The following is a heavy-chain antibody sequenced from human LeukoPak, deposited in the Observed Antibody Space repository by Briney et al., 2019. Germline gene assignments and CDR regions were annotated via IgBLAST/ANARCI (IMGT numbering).Heavy chain of an antibody. J-gene: IGHJ6*04. V-gene: IGHV3-23*01. D-gene: IGHD3-10*02. CDR1: GFTFSSFA. CDR3: AELGITMIGGV. Sequence: GGSLRLSCAASGFTFSSFAMSWVRQAPGKGLEWVSTISGSGGSTYYADSVKGRFTISRDNAKNSLYLQMNSLRAEDTAVYYCAELGITMIGGVWGKGTTVTISS. CDR2: ISGSGGST.